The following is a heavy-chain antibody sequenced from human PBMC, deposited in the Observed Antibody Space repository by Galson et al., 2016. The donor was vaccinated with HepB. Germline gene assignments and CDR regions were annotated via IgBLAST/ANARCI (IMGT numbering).Heavy chain of an antibody. D-gene: IGHD1-1*01. J-gene: IGHJ4*02. V-gene: IGHV3-23*01. CDR2: LSASGGAT. Sequence: SLRLSCAASGFTFNTYALSGIRQAPGKGLVWVSTLSASGGATYYSDSVRGRFTISRDNSKNTLYLQMNSLRDEDTAVYYCAKGRTGTTGPVEYWGQGTLVTVSS. CDR1: GFTFNTYA. CDR3: AKGRTGTTGPVEY.